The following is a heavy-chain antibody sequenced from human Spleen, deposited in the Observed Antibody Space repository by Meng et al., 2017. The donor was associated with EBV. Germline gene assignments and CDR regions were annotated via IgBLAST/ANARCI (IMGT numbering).Heavy chain of an antibody. Sequence: VRLMEAVPGLVTASGTLSLTWLAPVDSISSSNCWSWVSQPPGKGLEWIGEIYHSGRTNLNPSLKSRVTISVANSKNQFSLKLSSVTAADTAVYYCARSPGHTYGYGAPYFDNWGQGTLVTVSS. CDR1: VDSISSSNC. CDR2: IYHSGRT. D-gene: IGHD5-18*01. CDR3: ARSPGHTYGYGAPYFDN. J-gene: IGHJ4*02. V-gene: IGHV4-4*02.